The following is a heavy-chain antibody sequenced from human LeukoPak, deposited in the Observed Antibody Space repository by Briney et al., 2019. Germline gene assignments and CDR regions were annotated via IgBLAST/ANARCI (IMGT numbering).Heavy chain of an antibody. CDR1: GGSISSSSYY. CDR3: ARRGLSSSWYPDY. CDR2: IYYSGST. V-gene: IGHV4-39*01. J-gene: IGHJ4*02. Sequence: SETLSLTCTVSGGSISSSSYYWGWIRQPPGKGLERIGSIYYSGSTYYNPSLKSRVTISVDTSKNQFSLKLSSVTAADTAVYYCARRGLSSSWYPDYWGQGTLVTVSS. D-gene: IGHD6-13*01.